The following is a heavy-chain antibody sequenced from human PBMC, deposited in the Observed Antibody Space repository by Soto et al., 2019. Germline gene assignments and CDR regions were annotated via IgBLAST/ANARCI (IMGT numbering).Heavy chain of an antibody. CDR1: GFTFSSYA. V-gene: IGHV3-23*01. CDR2: ISGSGGST. J-gene: IGHJ6*02. D-gene: IGHD6-19*01. Sequence: PGGSLRLSCAACGFTFSSYAMSWVRQAPGKGLEWVSAISGSGGSTYYADSVKGRFTISRDNSKNTLYLQMNSLRAEDTAVYYCAKTRSSGWYYIYGMDVWGQGTTVTVSS. CDR3: AKTRSSGWYYIYGMDV.